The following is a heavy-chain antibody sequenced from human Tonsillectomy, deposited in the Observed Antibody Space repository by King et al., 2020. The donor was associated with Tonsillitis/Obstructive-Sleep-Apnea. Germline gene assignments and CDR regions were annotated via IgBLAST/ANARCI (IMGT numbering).Heavy chain of an antibody. CDR1: GYTFTSYG. CDR3: AKVGINRWAPWGDFVY. CDR2: ISAYNGNT. Sequence: QLVQSGAEVKKPGASVKVSCKASGYTFTSYGISWVRQAPGQGLEWMGWISAYNGNTTYATKLQGRVTMTTDTSTSTAYMELRSLGSDDTAVYYCAKVGINRWAPWGDFVYWGQGTLVTVSS. V-gene: IGHV1-18*01. J-gene: IGHJ4*02. D-gene: IGHD2-21*01.